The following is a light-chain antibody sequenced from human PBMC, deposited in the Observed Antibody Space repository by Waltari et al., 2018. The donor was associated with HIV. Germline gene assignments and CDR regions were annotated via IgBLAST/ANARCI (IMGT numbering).Light chain of an antibody. V-gene: IGLV3-25*03. CDR3: QSADTGGTRV. CDR2: KDT. Sequence: SFELTQPPSVSVSPGQTDRITCSGDALARQYVYWYQQKPGQAPVVVIYKDTERPSGFPERFSGSSSGTTVTLTINGVQSEDEADYYCQSADTGGTRVFGSGTKVTVL. J-gene: IGLJ1*01. CDR1: ALARQY.